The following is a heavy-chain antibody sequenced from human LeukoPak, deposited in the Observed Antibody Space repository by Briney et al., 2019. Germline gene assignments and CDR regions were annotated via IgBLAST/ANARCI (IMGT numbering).Heavy chain of an antibody. CDR2: LYRNGDT. Sequence: ETLSLTCTVSGGSISTDCYWGWVRQPPGNGLEWIGALYRNGDTYYNPSLKSRVTISVDTSKNQFSLKLSSVTAADTAVYYCARRLRTYFDYWGQGSLVTVSS. CDR1: GGSISTDCY. V-gene: IGHV4-38-2*02. CDR3: ARRLRTYFDY. J-gene: IGHJ4*02.